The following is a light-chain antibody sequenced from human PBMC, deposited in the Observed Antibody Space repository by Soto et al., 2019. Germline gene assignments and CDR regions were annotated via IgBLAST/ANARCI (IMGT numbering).Light chain of an antibody. CDR1: QSISTY. V-gene: IGKV1-39*01. Sequence: DIQMTQSPSSLSASVGDRVTITCRASQSISTYLIWYQQKPGKAPKLLIYATSSLPRWVPSRFSGSGSLSAFTLALLILHPDAFASSSSPPRYSTPPGTFGQGTKVDIK. CDR2: ATS. CDR3: PPRYSTPPGT. J-gene: IGKJ1*01.